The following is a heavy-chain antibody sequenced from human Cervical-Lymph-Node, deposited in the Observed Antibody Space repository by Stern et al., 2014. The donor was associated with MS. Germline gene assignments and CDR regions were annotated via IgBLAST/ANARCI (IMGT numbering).Heavy chain of an antibody. D-gene: IGHD1-7*01. J-gene: IGHJ4*02. CDR2: MNPNSGNT. CDR1: GYTFTSFD. CDR3: ARGGITGTTSFDY. V-gene: IGHV1-8*01. Sequence: QVQLVESGAEVRKPGASMKVSCKASGYTFTSFDIHWVRQATGHGLEWMGWMNPNSGNTVYAQKFQGRVTMTRNTSISTAYMELSSLRSEDTAVYYCARGGITGTTSFDYWGQGTLVTVSS.